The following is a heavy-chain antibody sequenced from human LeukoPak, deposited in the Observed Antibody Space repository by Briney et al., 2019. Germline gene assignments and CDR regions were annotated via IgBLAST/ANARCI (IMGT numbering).Heavy chain of an antibody. CDR1: GFTFSNYA. CDR2: ISGSGNTA. CDR3: ARASKRYCSGGSCYSDY. V-gene: IGHV3-11*01. D-gene: IGHD2-15*01. Sequence: GGSLRLSCAASGFTFSNYAMSWVRQAPGKGLEWIAYISGSGNTAYYADSVKGRFTISRDNAKNPLFLQMNSLRADDTAVYYCARASKRYCSGGSCYSDYWGQGTLVTVSS. J-gene: IGHJ4*02.